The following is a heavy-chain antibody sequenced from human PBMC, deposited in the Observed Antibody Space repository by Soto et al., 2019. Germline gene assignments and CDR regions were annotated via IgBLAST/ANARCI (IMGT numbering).Heavy chain of an antibody. CDR2: IYHSGTT. CDR1: SFSISSGYY. CDR3: ASCVITVCHPPWGLHFFDF. V-gene: IGHV4-38-2*01. J-gene: IGHJ4*02. D-gene: IGHD3-16*01. Sequence: SKNPSITCAVYSFSISSGYYCGWVRQPPGKGLEWIGSIYHSGTTNYSPSLKSRVTISIDTSKNQFSLTLRSVTAADAAVYYCASCVITVCHPPWGLHFFDFSGQRSSVTLSA.